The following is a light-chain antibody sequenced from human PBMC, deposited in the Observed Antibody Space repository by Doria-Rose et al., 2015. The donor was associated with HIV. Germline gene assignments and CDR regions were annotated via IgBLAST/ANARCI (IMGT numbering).Light chain of an antibody. CDR1: QNISNW. CDR2: KAS. V-gene: IGKV1-5*03. J-gene: IGKJ1*01. CDR3: QHFDKYFSWT. Sequence: DIRMTQSPSTLSASVGDGVTITCRASQNISNWLAWYQQKPGQAPKLLIYKASTLQSGVPSRFRGSGSGTEFTLTINSLQPDDFATYYCQHFDKYFSWTFGHGTKVDIK.